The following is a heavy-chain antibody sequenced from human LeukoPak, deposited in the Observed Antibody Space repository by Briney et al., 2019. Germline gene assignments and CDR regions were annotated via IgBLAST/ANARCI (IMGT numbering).Heavy chain of an antibody. CDR1: GGSISSYY. D-gene: IGHD5-18*01. CDR3: ARDIPTKRGYSYGSDWFDP. CDR2: IYTSGST. V-gene: IGHV4-4*07. Sequence: PSETLSLTCTVSGGSISSYYWSWIRQPAGKGLEWIGRIYTSGSTNYNPSLKSRVTMSADTSKNQFSLKLSSVTAADTAVYYCARDIPTKRGYSYGSDWFDPWGQGTLVTVSS. J-gene: IGHJ5*02.